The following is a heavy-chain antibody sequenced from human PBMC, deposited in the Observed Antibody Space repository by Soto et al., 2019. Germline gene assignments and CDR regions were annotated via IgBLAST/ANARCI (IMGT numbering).Heavy chain of an antibody. J-gene: IGHJ4*01. CDR1: GFNFNWYW. Sequence: GGSLRLSCAASGFNFNWYWMCWVRQAQGTGQEWLATIKTDASEKTYVDSVMGRFTISRDNATTSEYLQMDSLRAEDKAIYYFARYSGYGSGNSLNHYLDYWGHGTLVTV. D-gene: IGHD3-10*01. CDR3: ARYSGYGSGNSLNHYLDY. V-gene: IGHV3-7*01. CDR2: IKTDASEK.